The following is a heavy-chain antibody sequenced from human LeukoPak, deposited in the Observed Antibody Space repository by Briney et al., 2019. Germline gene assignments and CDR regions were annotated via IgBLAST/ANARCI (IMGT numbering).Heavy chain of an antibody. CDR1: GFTFSNYG. Sequence: PGGSLRLSCAASGFTFSNYGMSWARQAPGKGLEWVSVISVVGDTTYYADSVKGRFTISRDNSKSTVFLQMNSLRAEDTAVYYCAKVDCSGGSCYGFSYFYYGMDVWGQGTTVTVSS. CDR2: ISVVGDTT. V-gene: IGHV3-23*01. CDR3: AKVDCSGGSCYGFSYFYYGMDV. D-gene: IGHD2-15*01. J-gene: IGHJ6*02.